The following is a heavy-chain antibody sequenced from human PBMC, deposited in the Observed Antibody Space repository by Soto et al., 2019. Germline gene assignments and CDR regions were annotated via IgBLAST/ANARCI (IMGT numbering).Heavy chain of an antibody. D-gene: IGHD4-4*01. CDR1: GYTFTGYY. CDR2: INPNSGGT. V-gene: IGHV1-2*02. Sequence: ASVKVSCKASGYTFTGYYMHWVRQAPGQGLEWMGWINPNSGGTNYAQKFQGRVTMTRDTSISTAYMELSRLRSDDTAVYYCAREPYSNKPFYYYYGMDVWGQGTTVTVSS. J-gene: IGHJ6*02. CDR3: AREPYSNKPFYYYYGMDV.